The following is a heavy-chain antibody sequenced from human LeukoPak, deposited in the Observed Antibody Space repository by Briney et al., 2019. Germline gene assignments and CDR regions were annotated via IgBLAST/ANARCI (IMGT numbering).Heavy chain of an antibody. Sequence: GGSLRLSCAASGFTFSSYAMSWVRQAPGKGLEWVSGISSSGGSTYYADSVKGRFTISRDNSKNTLYLQMNSLRAEDTAVYYCARGRPNWFDPWGQGTLVTVSS. CDR3: ARGRPNWFDP. V-gene: IGHV3-23*01. CDR2: ISSSGGST. J-gene: IGHJ5*02. CDR1: GFTFSSYA.